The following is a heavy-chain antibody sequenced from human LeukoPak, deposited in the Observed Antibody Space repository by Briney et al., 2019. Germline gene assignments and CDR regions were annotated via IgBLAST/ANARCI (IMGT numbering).Heavy chain of an antibody. V-gene: IGHV3-53*01. CDR2: IYSGGST. CDR3: ARDVDTAELGFDP. Sequence: PGGSLRVSCAASGFTVSSYYMSWVRQAPGKGLEWVSIIYSGGSTYYADSVKGRFTISRDSSRNTLYLQMNSLRAEDTAVYYCARDVDTAELGFDPWGQGTLVTVPS. CDR1: GFTVSSYY. J-gene: IGHJ5*02. D-gene: IGHD5-18*01.